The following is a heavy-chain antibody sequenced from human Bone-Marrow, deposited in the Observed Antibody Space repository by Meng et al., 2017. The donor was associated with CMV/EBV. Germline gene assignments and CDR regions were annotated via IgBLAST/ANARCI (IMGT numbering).Heavy chain of an antibody. CDR2: MNPNSGNT. V-gene: IGHV1-8*03. J-gene: IGHJ6*02. Sequence: ASVKVSCKASGHTFTRYNINWVRQATGQGLEWMGWMNPNSGNTGYAQKFQGRVTITRNTSISTAYMELSSLRSEDTAVYYCARAWELLPLGYYYGMDVWGQGTTVTVSS. CDR1: GHTFTRYN. CDR3: ARAWELLPLGYYYGMDV. D-gene: IGHD1-26*01.